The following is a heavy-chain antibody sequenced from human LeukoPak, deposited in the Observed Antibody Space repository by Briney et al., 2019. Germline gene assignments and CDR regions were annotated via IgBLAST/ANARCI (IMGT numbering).Heavy chain of an antibody. V-gene: IGHV3-23*01. J-gene: IGHJ4*02. CDR1: GFTFSSYG. CDR3: AKDFLGYYGSGSYYVQRFFDY. Sequence: GGSLRLSCTTSGFTFSSYGVSWVRQAPGKGLEWVSAISGSGGSTYYADSVKGRFTISRDNSKNTLYLQMNSLRAEDTAVYYCAKDFLGYYGSGSYYVQRFFDYWGQGTLVTVSS. D-gene: IGHD3-10*01. CDR2: ISGSGGST.